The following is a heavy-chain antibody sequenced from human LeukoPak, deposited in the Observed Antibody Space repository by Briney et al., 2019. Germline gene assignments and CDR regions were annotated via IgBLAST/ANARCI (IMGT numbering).Heavy chain of an antibody. V-gene: IGHV3-20*04. D-gene: IGHD6-19*01. CDR2: INWNGGNT. Sequence: GGSLRLSCAASGFTFSNYGMSWVRQGPGKGLEWVSGINWNGGNTGYADSVKGRFTISRDNAKNSLYLQMNSLRAEDTALYYCAREMYSSGWLNAFDIWGQGTTVTVSS. CDR1: GFTFSNYG. CDR3: AREMYSSGWLNAFDI. J-gene: IGHJ3*02.